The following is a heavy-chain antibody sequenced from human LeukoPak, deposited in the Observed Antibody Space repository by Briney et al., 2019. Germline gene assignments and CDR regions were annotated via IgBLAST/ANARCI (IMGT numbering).Heavy chain of an antibody. Sequence: PSETLSLTCTVSGYSISSGYYWGWIRQPAGKGLEWIGRIYISGSTNYNPSLKSRVTMSVDTSKNQFSLKLSSVTAADTAVYYCARDRGTWNDDGFDYWGQGTLVTVSS. V-gene: IGHV4-4*07. CDR3: ARDRGTWNDDGFDY. D-gene: IGHD1-1*01. CDR1: GYSISSGYY. CDR2: IYISGST. J-gene: IGHJ4*02.